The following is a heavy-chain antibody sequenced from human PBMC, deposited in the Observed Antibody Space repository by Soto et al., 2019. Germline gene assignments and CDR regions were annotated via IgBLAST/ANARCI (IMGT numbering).Heavy chain of an antibody. CDR2: IFYSGPT. J-gene: IGHJ4*02. CDR3: ARATYYEDSSGYSDRVLDY. CDR1: GYSITSGVHY. Sequence: PSETLSLTCTVSGYSITSGVHYWSWILHLPGKGLEWIGYIFYSGPTYYNPSLKSRVAISVDTSKNQFSLKLSSVTAADTAVYYCARATYYEDSSGYSDRVLDYWGQGTLVTVSS. V-gene: IGHV4-31*03. D-gene: IGHD3-22*01.